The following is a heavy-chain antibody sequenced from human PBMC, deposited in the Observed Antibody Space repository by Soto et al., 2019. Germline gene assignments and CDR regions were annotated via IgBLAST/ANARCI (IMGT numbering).Heavy chain of an antibody. J-gene: IGHJ5*02. V-gene: IGHV4-34*01. Sequence: SETLSLTCAVYGGSFSGYYWSWIRQPPGKGLEWIGEINHSGSTNYNPSLKSRVTISVDTSKNQFSLKLSSVTAADTAVYYCARGNTMVRGVTWFDPWGQGTLVTSPQ. CDR1: GGSFSGYY. CDR3: ARGNTMVRGVTWFDP. CDR2: INHSGST. D-gene: IGHD3-10*01.